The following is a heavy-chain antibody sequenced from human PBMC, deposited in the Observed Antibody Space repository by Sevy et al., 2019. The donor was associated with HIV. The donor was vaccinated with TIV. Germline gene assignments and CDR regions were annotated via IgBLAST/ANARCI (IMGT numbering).Heavy chain of an antibody. J-gene: IGHJ6*03. V-gene: IGHV3-30-3*01. D-gene: IGHD2-2*01. CDR1: GFTFSSYA. CDR2: ISYDGSNK. Sequence: GGSLRLSCAASGFTFSSYAMHWVRQAPGKGLEWVAVISYDGSNKYYADSVKGRFTISRDNSKNTLYLQMNSLRAEDTAVYYCAKDAGVPAARGTVRFYYYYMDVWGKGTTVTVSS. CDR3: AKDAGVPAARGTVRFYYYYMDV.